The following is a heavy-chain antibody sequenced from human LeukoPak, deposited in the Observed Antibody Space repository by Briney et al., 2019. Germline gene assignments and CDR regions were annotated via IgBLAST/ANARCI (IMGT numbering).Heavy chain of an antibody. D-gene: IGHD6-13*01. V-gene: IGHV3-49*03. CDR3: TRDRDSSSWYRGAKFGFDY. Sequence: GGSLRLSCTASGFTFGDYAMSWFRQAPGKGLEWVGFLRSKANGGTKEYAASLKGRCTNSRDDSKSIAYLQMNSLKTEDTAVYYCTRDRDSSSWYRGAKFGFDYWGQGTLVTVSS. CDR2: LRSKANGGTK. J-gene: IGHJ4*02. CDR1: GFTFGDYA.